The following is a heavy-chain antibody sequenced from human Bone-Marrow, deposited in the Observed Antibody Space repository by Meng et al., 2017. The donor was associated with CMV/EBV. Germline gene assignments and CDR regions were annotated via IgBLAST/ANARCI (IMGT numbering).Heavy chain of an antibody. Sequence: LKISCAASGFTFDDYTMHWVRQAPGKGLEWVSLISWDGGSTYYADSVKGRFTISRDNSKNSLYLQMNSLRTEDTALYYCAKDICSSTSCYTYYYYGMDVWGQGTTVTVSS. V-gene: IGHV3-43*01. D-gene: IGHD2-2*02. CDR1: GFTFDDYT. CDR3: AKDICSSTSCYTYYYYGMDV. CDR2: ISWDGGST. J-gene: IGHJ6*02.